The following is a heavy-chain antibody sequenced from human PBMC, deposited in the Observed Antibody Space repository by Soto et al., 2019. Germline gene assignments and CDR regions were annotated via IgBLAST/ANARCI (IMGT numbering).Heavy chain of an antibody. D-gene: IGHD3-22*01. CDR1: GGSISSYY. Sequence: SETLSLTCTVSGGSISSYYWSWIRQPPGKGLEWIGYIYYSGSTNYNPSLKSRVTISVDTSKNQFSLKLSSVTAADTAVYYCARGYYDSSGYLDAFDIWGQGTMVTVSS. J-gene: IGHJ3*02. CDR3: ARGYYDSSGYLDAFDI. V-gene: IGHV4-59*01. CDR2: IYYSGST.